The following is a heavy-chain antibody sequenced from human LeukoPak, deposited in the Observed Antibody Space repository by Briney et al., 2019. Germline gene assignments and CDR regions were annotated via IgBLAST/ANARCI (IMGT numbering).Heavy chain of an antibody. D-gene: IGHD2-2*01. CDR2: IYHSGST. CDR3: ARWGKGILPAATIDY. Sequence: SETLSLTCAVSGYSISSGYYWGWIRQPPGKGLEWIGSIYHSGSTYYNPSLKSRVTISVDTSKNQFSLKLSSATAADTAVYYCARWGKGILPAATIDYWGQGTLVTVSS. V-gene: IGHV4-38-2*01. J-gene: IGHJ4*02. CDR1: GYSISSGYY.